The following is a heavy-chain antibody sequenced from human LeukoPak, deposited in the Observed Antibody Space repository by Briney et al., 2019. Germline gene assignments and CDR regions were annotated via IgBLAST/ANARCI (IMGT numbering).Heavy chain of an antibody. Sequence: GGSLRLSCAASGFTFSSYSMNWVRQAPGKGLEWVSYISSSSSTIYYADSVKGRFTISRDSAKNSLYLQMNSLRDEDTAVYYCARGDIVATIYYYYGMDVWGQGTTVTVSS. CDR2: ISSSSSTI. D-gene: IGHD5-12*01. V-gene: IGHV3-48*02. CDR1: GFTFSSYS. J-gene: IGHJ6*02. CDR3: ARGDIVATIYYYYGMDV.